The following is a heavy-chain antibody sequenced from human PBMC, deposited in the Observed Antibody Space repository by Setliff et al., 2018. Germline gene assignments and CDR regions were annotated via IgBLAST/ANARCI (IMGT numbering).Heavy chain of an antibody. D-gene: IGHD1-26*01. CDR3: ARDPKLVGAPESAFDY. V-gene: IGHV1-2*06. J-gene: IGHJ4*02. CDR1: GYIFTGYY. Sequence: ASVKVSCKASGYIFTGYYIHWVRQAPGQGLEWMGRFNPNSGDTNSAQKFQGGVTMTRDTSISTAYMELSRLKYDDTAVYYCARDPKLVGAPESAFDYWGQGTQVTVSS. CDR2: FNPNSGDT.